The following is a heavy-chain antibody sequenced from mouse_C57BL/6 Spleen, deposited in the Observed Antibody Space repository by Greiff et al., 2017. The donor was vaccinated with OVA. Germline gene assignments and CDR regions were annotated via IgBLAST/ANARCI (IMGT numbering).Heavy chain of an antibody. V-gene: IGHV5-12*01. J-gene: IGHJ2*01. CDR2: ISNGGGST. CDR3: ARQAYYSNYGFDY. CDR1: GFTFSDYY. D-gene: IGHD2-5*01. Sequence: EVKLVESGGGLVQPGGSLKLSCAASGFTFSDYYMYWVRQTPEKRLEWVAYISNGGGSTYYPDTVKGRFTISRDNAKNTLYLQMSRLKSEDTAMYYCARQAYYSNYGFDYWGQGTTLTVSS.